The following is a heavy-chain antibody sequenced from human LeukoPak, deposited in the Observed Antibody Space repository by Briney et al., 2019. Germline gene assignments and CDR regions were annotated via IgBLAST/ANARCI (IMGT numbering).Heavy chain of an antibody. CDR3: ARLAGAYSHPYDY. CDR1: GFTVSNNS. D-gene: IGHD4/OR15-4a*01. V-gene: IGHV3-53*01. Sequence: GGSLRLSCTVSGFTVSNNSMSWVRQAPGKGLEWVSFIYSDNPHYSDSVKGRFTISRDNSKNTLYLQLNSLRAEDTAVYYCARLAGAYSHPYDYWGQGTLVTVSS. CDR2: IYSDNP. J-gene: IGHJ4*02.